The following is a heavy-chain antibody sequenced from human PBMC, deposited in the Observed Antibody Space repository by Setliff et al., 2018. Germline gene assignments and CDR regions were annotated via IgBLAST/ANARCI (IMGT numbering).Heavy chain of an antibody. CDR3: SRLVRYCTRTSCQRASGDDY. D-gene: IGHD2-2*01. CDR1: GYTFTNYG. J-gene: IGHJ4*02. V-gene: IGHV1-18*01. CDR2: ISAYTGNT. Sequence: ASVKVSCKASGYTFTNYGISWVRQASGQGLEWMGWISAYTGNTYSAQKFQGRLTMTTDTSTTTAYMELRSLRSDDTAVYYCSRLVRYCTRTSCQRASGDDYWGQGTLVTVSS.